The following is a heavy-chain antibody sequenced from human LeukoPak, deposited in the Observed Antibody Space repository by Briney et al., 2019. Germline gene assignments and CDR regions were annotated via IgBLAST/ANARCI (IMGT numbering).Heavy chain of an antibody. CDR2: ISSTSSYI. V-gene: IGHV3-11*05. Sequence: PGGSLRLSCAASGFTFSDYYMSWIRQAPGKGLEWVSYISSTSSYINYADSVKGRFTISRDNAKNSLFLQMNSLRAEDTAVYYCARVSQWLVPYWGQGTLATVSS. CDR1: GFTFSDYY. D-gene: IGHD6-19*01. J-gene: IGHJ4*02. CDR3: ARVSQWLVPY.